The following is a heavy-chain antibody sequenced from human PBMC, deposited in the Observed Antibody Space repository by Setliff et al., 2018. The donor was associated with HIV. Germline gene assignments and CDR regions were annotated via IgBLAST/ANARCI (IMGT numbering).Heavy chain of an antibody. J-gene: IGHJ3*02. V-gene: IGHV1-2*06. Sequence: GASVKVSCKASGYTFTGYFLHWVRQAPGQGLEWMGRIIPNSGGTNCAQKFQGRVTMTRDTSISTAYMELSRLRSDDTAVYYCASKEYCTNGVCLDAFDIWGQGTMVTVSS. D-gene: IGHD2-8*01. CDR1: GYTFTGYF. CDR3: ASKEYCTNGVCLDAFDI. CDR2: IIPNSGGT.